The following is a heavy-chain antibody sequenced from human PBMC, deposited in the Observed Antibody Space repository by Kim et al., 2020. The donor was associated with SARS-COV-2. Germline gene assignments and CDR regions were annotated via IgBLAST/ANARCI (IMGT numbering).Heavy chain of an antibody. V-gene: IGHV1-18*01. Sequence: ASVKVSCKASGYTFTSYGISWVRQAPGQGLEWMGWISAYNGNTNYAQKLQGRVTMTTDTSTSTAYMELRSLRSDDTAVYYCARDRRTRSYFRGGDNWFDPWGQGTLVTVSS. J-gene: IGHJ5*02. D-gene: IGHD3-9*01. CDR2: ISAYNGNT. CDR1: GYTFTSYG. CDR3: ARDRRTRSYFRGGDNWFDP.